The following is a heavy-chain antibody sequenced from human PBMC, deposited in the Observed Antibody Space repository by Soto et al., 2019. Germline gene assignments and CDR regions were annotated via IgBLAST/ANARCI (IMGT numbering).Heavy chain of an antibody. J-gene: IGHJ6*02. V-gene: IGHV4-30-2*01. D-gene: IGHD2-8*02. CDR2: IYHSGST. CDR1: GGSISSGGYS. Sequence: KPSETLSLTCAVSGGSISSGGYSWSWIRQPPGKGLEWIGYIYHSGSTYYNPSLKSRVTISVDRSKNQFSLKLSSVTAADTAVYYCARGADYAGGYYYGMDVWGQGTTVTVSS. CDR3: ARGADYAGGYYYGMDV.